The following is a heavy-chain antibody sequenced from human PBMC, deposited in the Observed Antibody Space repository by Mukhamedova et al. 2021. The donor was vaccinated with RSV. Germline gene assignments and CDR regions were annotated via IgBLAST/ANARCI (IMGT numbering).Heavy chain of an antibody. Sequence: VRQAPEKGLEWVSIFRESGGTKYYADSVKGRFTISRDNSNNTLYLQMNSLRAEDTAIYYCAKGNSGSYYRAAFDVWGQGTMVTV. CDR2: FRESGGTK. J-gene: IGHJ3*01. D-gene: IGHD1-26*01. CDR3: AKGNSGSYYRAAFDV. V-gene: IGHV3-23*01.